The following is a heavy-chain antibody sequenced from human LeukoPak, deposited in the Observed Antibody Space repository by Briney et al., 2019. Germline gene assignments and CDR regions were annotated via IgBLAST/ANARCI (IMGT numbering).Heavy chain of an antibody. Sequence: SETLSLTCTVSGGSISGYYWSWIRQPPGKGLEWIGYIYYSGSTNYNPSLKSRVTISVDTSKNQFSLKLSSVTAADTAVYYCARLLPLHLFDYWGQGTLVTVSS. CDR2: IYYSGST. CDR3: ARLLPLHLFDY. CDR1: GGSISGYY. J-gene: IGHJ4*02. V-gene: IGHV4-59*08.